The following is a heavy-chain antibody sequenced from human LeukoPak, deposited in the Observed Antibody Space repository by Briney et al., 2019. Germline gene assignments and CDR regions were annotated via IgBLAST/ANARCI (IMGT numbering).Heavy chain of an antibody. CDR1: GFTFSDYY. CDR2: ISSSSSYT. CDR3: ARVLRGGYAIDY. Sequence: GGSPRLSCAASGFTFSDYYMSWIRQAPGKGLEWVSYISSSSSYTNYADSVKGRFTISRDNAKNSLYLQMNSLRAEDTAVYYCARVLRGGYAIDYWGQGTLVTVSS. J-gene: IGHJ4*02. D-gene: IGHD5-12*01. V-gene: IGHV3-11*06.